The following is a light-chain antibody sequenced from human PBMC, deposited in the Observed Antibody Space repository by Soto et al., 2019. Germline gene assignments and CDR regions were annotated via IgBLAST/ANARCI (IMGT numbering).Light chain of an antibody. J-gene: IGKJ2*01. CDR3: QQSYSTPYT. CDR2: ASS. Sequence: DIQMTQSPSSLSASVGDRVTISCRASQSIARFLNWYQQKPGKAPKLLIYASSTLQGGVPSSFSGSGSGTDFPLTISSLQPDDVATYFCQQSYSTPYTFGQGTKLDIK. CDR1: QSIARF. V-gene: IGKV1-39*01.